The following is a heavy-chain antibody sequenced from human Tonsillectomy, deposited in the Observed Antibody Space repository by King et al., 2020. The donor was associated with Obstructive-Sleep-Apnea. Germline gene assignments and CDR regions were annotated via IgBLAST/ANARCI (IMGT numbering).Heavy chain of an antibody. V-gene: IGHV4-59*01. CDR1: GGSISSYY. CDR2: IYYSGST. CDR3: ARWRSGYSKDAFDI. D-gene: IGHD3-22*01. Sequence: QLQESGPGLVKPSETLSLTCTVSGGSISSYYWSWIRQPPGKGLEWIGYIYYSGSTNYNPSLKSRVTISVDTSKNQFSLKLSSVTAADTAVYYCARWRSGYSKDAFDIWGQGTMVTVSS. J-gene: IGHJ3*02.